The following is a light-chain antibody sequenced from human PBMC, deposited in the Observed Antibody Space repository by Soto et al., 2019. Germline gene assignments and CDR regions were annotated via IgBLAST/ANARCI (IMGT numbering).Light chain of an antibody. V-gene: IGKV1-33*01. CDR3: QQYDNVQLT. J-gene: IGKJ4*01. Sequence: IQMTQSPSSLSASVGDRVTITCQASEDISNYLNWYQQKPGKAPKLLIYDASNLETGVPSRFSGGGSGTDFTFTISSLQPEDIATYYCQQYDNVQLTFGGGTKVEIK. CDR1: EDISNY. CDR2: DAS.